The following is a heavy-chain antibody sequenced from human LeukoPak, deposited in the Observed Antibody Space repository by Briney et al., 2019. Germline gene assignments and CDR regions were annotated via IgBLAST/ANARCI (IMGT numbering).Heavy chain of an antibody. CDR3: ARDEKWLVDY. V-gene: IGHV1-18*01. CDR1: HYTFISYG. D-gene: IGHD6-19*01. Sequence: ASVKVSCKASHYTFISYGISWVRQAPGQGLEWMGWISAHNGNTEYAQKLQGRVTMTTDTSTSTAYMELRSLRSDDTAVYYCARDEKWLVDYWGQGTLVTVSS. J-gene: IGHJ4*02. CDR2: ISAHNGNT.